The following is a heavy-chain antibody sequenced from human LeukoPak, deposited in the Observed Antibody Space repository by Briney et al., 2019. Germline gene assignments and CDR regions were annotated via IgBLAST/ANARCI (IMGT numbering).Heavy chain of an antibody. J-gene: IGHJ4*02. D-gene: IGHD1-1*01. CDR2: VNVYYSGNT. Sequence: PSETLSLTCNVSGASITSSSHYWSWIRQPPGKGLEWIGSVNVYYSGNTFYNPSLKSRATISVDTIKNHFSPTLNSVTAADTAVYYCAKEVESSPNEWGQGTLVTVSS. CDR3: AKEVESSPNE. V-gene: IGHV4-39*07. CDR1: GASITSSSHY.